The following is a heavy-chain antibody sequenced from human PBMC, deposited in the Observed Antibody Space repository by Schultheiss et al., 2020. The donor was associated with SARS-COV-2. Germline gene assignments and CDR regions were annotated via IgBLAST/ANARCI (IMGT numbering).Heavy chain of an antibody. CDR1: GFMFSSYG. CDR2: IWYDGSNK. D-gene: IGHD5-12*01. J-gene: IGHJ6*02. CDR3: AKGIVATLARYYYYGMDV. Sequence: GESLKISCAGTGFMFSSYGMHWVRQAPGKGLEWVALIWYDGSNKYYADSVKGRFTISRDNSYNTVYLQINSLRADDTAVYYCAKGIVATLARYYYYGMDVWGQGTTVTVSS. V-gene: IGHV3-33*06.